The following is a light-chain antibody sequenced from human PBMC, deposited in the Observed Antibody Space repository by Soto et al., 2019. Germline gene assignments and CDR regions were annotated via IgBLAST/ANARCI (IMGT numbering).Light chain of an antibody. Sequence: QSALTQPASVSGSPGQPITISCTGTSSDFGSYNLVSWYQQHPGKAPKLMIYEDSKRPSGVSNRFSGSKSGNTASLTISGLQAEDDADYYCCSYAGSSTYVFGTGTKVTVL. CDR1: SSDFGSYNL. CDR2: EDS. V-gene: IGLV2-23*01. CDR3: CSYAGSSTYV. J-gene: IGLJ1*01.